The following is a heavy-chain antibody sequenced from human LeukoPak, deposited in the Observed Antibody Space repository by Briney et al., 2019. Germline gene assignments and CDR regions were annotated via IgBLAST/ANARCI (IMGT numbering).Heavy chain of an antibody. Sequence: GGSLRLSCTASGFTFSTYAMDWVRLAPGRGLEWVGDISYDGTYASYAVSVRGRFTIFRDNSKNTLYLQMNSLRPEDTAVYYCATESSLSNWGMGTLVTVSS. V-gene: IGHV3-30*04. D-gene: IGHD6-6*01. CDR2: ISYDGTYA. J-gene: IGHJ4*02. CDR3: ATESSLSN. CDR1: GFTFSTYA.